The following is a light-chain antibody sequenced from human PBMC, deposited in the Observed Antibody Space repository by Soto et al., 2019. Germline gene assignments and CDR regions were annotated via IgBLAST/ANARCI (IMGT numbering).Light chain of an antibody. CDR3: QQLTDWPPQWT. Sequence: EIVMTQSPATLSVSPGERGTLSCRASQSVSSYLAWYQQKPGQAPRPLIYGASTRATGIPARFSGSGSGTDFTLTISSLEPEDFAVYYCQQLTDWPPQWTFGQGTKVDIK. J-gene: IGKJ1*01. CDR2: GAS. V-gene: IGKV3-11*01. CDR1: QSVSSY.